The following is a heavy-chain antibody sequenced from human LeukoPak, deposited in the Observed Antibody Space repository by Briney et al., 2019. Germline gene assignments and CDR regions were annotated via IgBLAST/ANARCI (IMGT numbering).Heavy chain of an antibody. Sequence: ASVKVSCKASKYTFTDYYIHWVRQAPGQGLEWMGWINPKSGGTNYGQKFQGGVTMTRDTSISTAYMELTSVRSDDTAVYYCARSPIFGVGSRIGYWGQGTLVTVSS. V-gene: IGHV1-2*02. J-gene: IGHJ4*02. CDR3: ARSPIFGVGSRIGY. D-gene: IGHD3-3*01. CDR2: INPKSGGT. CDR1: KYTFTDYY.